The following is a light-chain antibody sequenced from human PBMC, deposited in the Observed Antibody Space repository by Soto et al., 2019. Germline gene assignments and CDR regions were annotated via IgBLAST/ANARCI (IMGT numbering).Light chain of an antibody. CDR2: AAS. CDR1: QSISSY. J-gene: IGKJ1*01. V-gene: IGKV1-39*01. CDR3: QQRYSTPRT. Sequence: DIQMTQSPSSLSASVGDRVTITCRASQSISSYLNWYQQKPGKAPKLLIYAASSLQSGVPSRFSGSGYGTDFTLTISSLHPEDFATYYYQQRYSTPRTFGQGNKVDI.